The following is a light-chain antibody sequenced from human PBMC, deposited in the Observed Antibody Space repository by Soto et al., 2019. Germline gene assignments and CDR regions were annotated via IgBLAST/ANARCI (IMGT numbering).Light chain of an antibody. J-gene: IGLJ2*01. CDR2: GNS. CDR1: SSNIGAGYD. CDR3: QSYDNTLSGVV. V-gene: IGLV1-40*01. Sequence: QSVLTQPPSVSGAPGQRVNISCTGSSSNIGAGYDVHWYLHLPGTAPKLLIFGNSHRPSGVPDRFSDSKSGTSASLAITGLQAEDEADYYCQSYDNTLSGVVFGGGTKLTVL.